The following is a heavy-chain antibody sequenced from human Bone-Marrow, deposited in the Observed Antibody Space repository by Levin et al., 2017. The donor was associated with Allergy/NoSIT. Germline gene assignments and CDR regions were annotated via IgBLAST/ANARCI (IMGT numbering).Heavy chain of an antibody. J-gene: IGHJ5*02. D-gene: IGHD3-22*01. CDR3: ARDRTYGLGYDDSSGNSTAVGANWFDP. Sequence: GESLKISCAASGFTFSDYYMSWIRQAPGKGLEWVSYISSSGSPIYYADSVKGRFTISRDNAKKSLYLQMNSLRAEDTAVYYCARDRTYGLGYDDSSGNSTAVGANWFDPWGQGTLVTVSS. V-gene: IGHV3-11*01. CDR2: ISSSGSPI. CDR1: GFTFSDYY.